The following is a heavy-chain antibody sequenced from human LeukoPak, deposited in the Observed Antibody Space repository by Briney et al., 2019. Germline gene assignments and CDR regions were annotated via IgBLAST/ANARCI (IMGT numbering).Heavy chain of an antibody. CDR1: GFIVSDHY. D-gene: IGHD1-26*01. CDR2: MYSSGNI. CDR3: ARIYSGSHYS. J-gene: IGHJ4*02. V-gene: IGHV3-53*01. Sequence: GGSLRLSCAASGFIVSDHYMGWVRQAPGKGLDWVSVMYSSGNIHYADSVEGRFTISRDNSKNTLYLQMNSVRAEDTAVYYCARIYSGSHYSWGQGTLVTISS.